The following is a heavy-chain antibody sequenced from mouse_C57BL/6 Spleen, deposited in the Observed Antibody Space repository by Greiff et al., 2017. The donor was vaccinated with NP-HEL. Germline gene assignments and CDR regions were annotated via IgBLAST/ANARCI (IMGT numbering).Heavy chain of an antibody. CDR3: ARSGYDYDSYAMDY. Sequence: QVQLKQSGAELVRPGTSVKMSCKASGYTFTNYWIGWAKQRPGHGLEWIGDIYPGGGYTNYNEKFKGKATLTADKSSSTAYMQFSSLTSEDSAIYYCARSGYDYDSYAMDYWGQGTSVTVSS. V-gene: IGHV1-63*01. CDR1: GYTFTNYW. J-gene: IGHJ4*01. CDR2: IYPGGGYT. D-gene: IGHD2-4*01.